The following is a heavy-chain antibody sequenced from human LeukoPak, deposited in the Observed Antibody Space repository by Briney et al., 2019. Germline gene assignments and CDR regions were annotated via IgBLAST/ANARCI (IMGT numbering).Heavy chain of an antibody. CDR3: AKSPGYSGYESWFDP. V-gene: IGHV3-23*01. D-gene: IGHD5-12*01. J-gene: IGHJ5*02. Sequence: GGSLRLSCAASGFTFSSYAMSWVRQAPGKGLEWVSAISGSGGSTYYADSVKGRFTISRDNSKNTLYLQMNSLRAEDTAVHYCAKSPGYSGYESWFDPWGQGTLVTVSS. CDR1: GFTFSSYA. CDR2: ISGSGGST.